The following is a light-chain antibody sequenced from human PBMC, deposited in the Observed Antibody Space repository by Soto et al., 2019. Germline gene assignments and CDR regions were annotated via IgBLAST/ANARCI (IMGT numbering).Light chain of an antibody. CDR3: QQYNSWPPRT. CDR2: DAS. J-gene: IGKJ1*01. CDR1: QSVTSN. Sequence: IVMTQSPATLSVSPGERATLSCRASQSVTSNLAWYQQKPGQAPRLLIYDASTRATGIPARFSGSGSGTEFTLTISSLQSEDFAVYYCQQYNSWPPRTFGQGAKVDIK. V-gene: IGKV3-15*01.